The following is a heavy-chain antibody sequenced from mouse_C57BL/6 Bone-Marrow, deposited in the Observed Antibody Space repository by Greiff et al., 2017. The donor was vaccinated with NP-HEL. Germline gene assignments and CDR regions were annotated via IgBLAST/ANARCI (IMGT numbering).Heavy chain of an antibody. Sequence: EVKLVESGGDLVKPGGSLKLSCAASGFTFSSYGMSWVRQTPDKRLEWVATISSGGSYTYYLDSVKGRFTISRDNAKNTLYLQMSSLKSEDTAMYYCAREGIPYYYAMDYWGQGTSVTVSS. CDR1: GFTFSSYG. CDR3: AREGIPYYYAMDY. J-gene: IGHJ4*01. CDR2: ISSGGSYT. V-gene: IGHV5-6*01.